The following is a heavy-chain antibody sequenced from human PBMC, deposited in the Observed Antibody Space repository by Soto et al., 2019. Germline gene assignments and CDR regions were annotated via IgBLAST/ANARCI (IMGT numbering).Heavy chain of an antibody. CDR1: GGTFSSYA. J-gene: IGHJ4*02. V-gene: IGHV1-69*05. CDR2: IIPIFGTA. Sequence: GASVKVSCKASGGTFSSYAISWVRQAPGQGLEWMGGIIPIFGTANYADSVKGRFTISRDNSKNTLYLQMNSLRAEDTAVYYCAKEPLLTIFGVVTADYWGQGTLVTVSS. CDR3: AKEPLLTIFGVVTADY. D-gene: IGHD3-3*01.